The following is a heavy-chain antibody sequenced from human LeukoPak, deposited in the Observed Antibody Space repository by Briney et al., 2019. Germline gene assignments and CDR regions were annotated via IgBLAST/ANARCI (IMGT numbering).Heavy chain of an antibody. CDR1: GYTFTSYG. J-gene: IGHJ4*02. CDR3: ARIMITFGGVIVSHFDY. Sequence: GASVTVSCKASGYTFTSYGISWVRQAPGQGLEWMGWISAYNGNTNYAQKLQGRVTMTTDTSTSTAYMELRSLRSDDTAVYYCARIMITFGGVIVSHFDYWGQGTLVTVSS. CDR2: ISAYNGNT. D-gene: IGHD3-16*02. V-gene: IGHV1-18*01.